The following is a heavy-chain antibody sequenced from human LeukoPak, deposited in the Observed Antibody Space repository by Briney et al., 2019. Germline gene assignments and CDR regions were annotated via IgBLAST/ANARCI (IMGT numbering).Heavy chain of an antibody. CDR2: VRYDGNNP. CDR1: GFTFGSYG. CDR3: AKVDGH. V-gene: IGHV3-30*02. J-gene: IGHJ4*02. D-gene: IGHD3-9*01. Sequence: PGGSLRLSCAASGFTFGSYGMHWVRQAPGKGLDWVAFVRYDGNNPYYSASVKGRFTISRDNSKNTVLLQMNNLRLEDAAVYYCAKVDGHWGQGTLVTVSS.